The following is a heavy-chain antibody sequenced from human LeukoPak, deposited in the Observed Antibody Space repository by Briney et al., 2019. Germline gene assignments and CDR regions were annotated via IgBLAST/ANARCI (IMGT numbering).Heavy chain of an antibody. CDR1: GYTLTDYY. CDR3: ARVGYYESSGYYEY. D-gene: IGHD3-22*01. V-gene: IGHV1-2*06. Sequence: ASVTVSCTASGYTLTDYYMHWVRQAPGQGLEWMGRINPNSGGTNYAQKFQGRVTMTRDTSISTVYMELSGLRSDDTAVYYCARVGYYESSGYYEYWGQGTLVTVSS. CDR2: INPNSGGT. J-gene: IGHJ4*02.